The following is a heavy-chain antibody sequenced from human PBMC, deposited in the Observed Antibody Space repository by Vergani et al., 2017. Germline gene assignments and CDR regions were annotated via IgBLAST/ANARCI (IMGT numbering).Heavy chain of an antibody. J-gene: IGHJ6*03. Sequence: QVQLQQWGGGLLKPSETLSLTCVVNGGSFTSYHWTWIRQSPGEGLEWVGDIDHTGRPYYNPSLKGRLTMSVDKSRNQFSLTLNSVTATDTAIYFCARVNTETNGHLYYYYYMDVWGQGTAVTVS. CDR1: GGSFTSYH. CDR3: ARVNTETNGHLYYYYYMDV. CDR2: IDHTGRP. V-gene: IGHV4-34*01. D-gene: IGHD4-11*01.